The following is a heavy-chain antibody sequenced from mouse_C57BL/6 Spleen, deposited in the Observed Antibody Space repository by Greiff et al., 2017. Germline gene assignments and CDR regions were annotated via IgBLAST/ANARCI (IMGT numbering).Heavy chain of an antibody. CDR3: ARGGLSTMVTHFDY. J-gene: IGHJ2*01. Sequence: EVKVVESGGGLVKPGGSLKLSCAASGFTFSSYAMSWVRQTPEKRLEWVATISDGGSYTYYPDNVKGRFTISRDNAKNNLYLQMSHLKSEDTAMYYCARGGLSTMVTHFDYWGQGTTLTVSS. D-gene: IGHD2-2*01. V-gene: IGHV5-4*03. CDR1: GFTFSSYA. CDR2: ISDGGSYT.